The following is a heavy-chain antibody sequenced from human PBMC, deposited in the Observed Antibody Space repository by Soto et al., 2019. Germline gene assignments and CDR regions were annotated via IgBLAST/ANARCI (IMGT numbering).Heavy chain of an antibody. CDR1: GFTFDDYA. CDR3: EKDPAQNLDSFDY. Sequence: EVRLVESGGGLVQPGRSLRLSCAASGFTFDDYAMHWVRQAPGKGLEWVSGISWNSGRIGYADSVRGRFTVSRDSAKNSLYLKMNSLRAEDTAFYYCEKDPAQNLDSFDYGGQEPLVTVSS. CDR2: ISWNSGRI. J-gene: IGHJ4*02. V-gene: IGHV3-9*01.